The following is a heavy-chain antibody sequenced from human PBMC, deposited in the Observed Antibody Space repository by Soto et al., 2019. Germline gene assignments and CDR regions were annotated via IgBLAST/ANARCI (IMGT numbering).Heavy chain of an antibody. CDR3: ARDGGYSDGYGRRIYYFDY. CDR1: GGSFSGYY. CDR2: INHSGST. D-gene: IGHD5-18*01. V-gene: IGHV4-34*01. Sequence: QVQLQQWGAGLLKPSETLSLICAVYGGSFSGYYWSWIRQPPGKGLEWIGEINHSGSTNYNPSLKSRVTISVDTTKNQFSLKLSSVTAADTAVYYCARDGGYSDGYGRRIYYFDYWGQGTLVTVSS. J-gene: IGHJ4*02.